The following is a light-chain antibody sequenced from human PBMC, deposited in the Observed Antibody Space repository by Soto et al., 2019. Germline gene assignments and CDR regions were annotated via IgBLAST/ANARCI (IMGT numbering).Light chain of an antibody. V-gene: IGKV2-28*01. Sequence: DIVMTQSPLSLPVIPGEPASISCRSSGDLQRSHGYSYLDWYLQKPGQSPQLLIYLGSNRASVVPHRFSVCGSGSDFTLKISRVEAEDVVVYYGMQVFQSPYTFGQGTRLEIK. CDR3: MQVFQSPYT. CDR1: GDLQRSHGYSY. CDR2: LGS. J-gene: IGKJ2*01.